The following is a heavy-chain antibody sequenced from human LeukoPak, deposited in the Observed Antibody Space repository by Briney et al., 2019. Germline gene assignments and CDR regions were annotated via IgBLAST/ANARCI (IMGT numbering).Heavy chain of an antibody. Sequence: ESGPALVKPTQTLTLTCTFSGFSLSTSGMCVSWIRQPPGKALEWLALIDWDDDKYYSTSLKTRPTISKDTSKNQVVLTMTNMDPVDTATYYCARITYDLMRRNYNGMDVWGKGTTVTVSS. CDR2: IDWDDDK. V-gene: IGHV2-70*01. CDR1: GFSLSTSGMC. J-gene: IGHJ6*04. CDR3: ARITYDLMRRNYNGMDV. D-gene: IGHD3-3*01.